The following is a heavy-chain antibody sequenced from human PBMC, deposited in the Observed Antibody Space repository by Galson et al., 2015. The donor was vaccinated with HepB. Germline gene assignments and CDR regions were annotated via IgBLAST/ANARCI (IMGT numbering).Heavy chain of an antibody. Sequence: LRLSCAASGFTFSSYAMSWVRQAPGKGLEWVSAISGSGGSTHYADSVKGRFTISRDNSKNTLYLQMNSLRAEDTAIYYCANGWVREFDYWGQGTLVTVSS. CDR3: ANGWVREFDY. CDR2: ISGSGGST. D-gene: IGHD3-10*01. V-gene: IGHV3-23*01. J-gene: IGHJ4*02. CDR1: GFTFSSYA.